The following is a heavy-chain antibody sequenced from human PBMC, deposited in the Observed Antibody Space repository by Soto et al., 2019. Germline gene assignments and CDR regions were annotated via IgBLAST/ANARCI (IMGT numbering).Heavy chain of an antibody. CDR3: AHSPIFDSHHGMDV. J-gene: IGHJ6*02. D-gene: IGHD2-15*01. CDR1: GFSLSTTGVG. V-gene: IGHV2-5*02. Sequence: QITLKESGPTLVKPTQTLTLTCSFSGFSLSTTGVGVAWIRQPPGKALEWLGIIYWDDDKRSSPSLRSSLTITKDTSKNQVVLRMTNMYPVDTAAYYCAHSPIFDSHHGMDVWGQGTTVTVSS. CDR2: IYWDDDK.